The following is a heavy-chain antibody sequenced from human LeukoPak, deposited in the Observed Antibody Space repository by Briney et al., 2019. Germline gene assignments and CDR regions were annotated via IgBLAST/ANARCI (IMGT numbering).Heavy chain of an antibody. J-gene: IGHJ4*02. Sequence: GRSLRLSCAASGFAFDDYAMHWVRQAPGKGLEWVSGISWNRGSIVYADSVKGRFTISRDNTKNSLYLQMNSLRAEDMAFYYCARGDRFRYSYADYWGQGTLVTVSS. D-gene: IGHD5-18*01. CDR2: ISWNRGSI. CDR3: ARGDRFRYSYADY. CDR1: GFAFDDYA. V-gene: IGHV3-9*03.